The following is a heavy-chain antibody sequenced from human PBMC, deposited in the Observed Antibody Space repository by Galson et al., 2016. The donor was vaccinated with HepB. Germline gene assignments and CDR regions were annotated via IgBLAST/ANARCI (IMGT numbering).Heavy chain of an antibody. CDR2: IWYDGTKN. D-gene: IGHD3-10*01. CDR3: ARERPHMVHGGLDY. Sequence: SLRLSCAASGFTFSTYAMGWVRQAPGKGLEWVAVIWYDGTKNYYGDSVNGRFTISRDTSKNTLYLQMNSLRAEDTAVYYCARERPHMVHGGLDYWGPGILVTVSS. J-gene: IGHJ4*02. V-gene: IGHV3-33*08. CDR1: GFTFSTYA.